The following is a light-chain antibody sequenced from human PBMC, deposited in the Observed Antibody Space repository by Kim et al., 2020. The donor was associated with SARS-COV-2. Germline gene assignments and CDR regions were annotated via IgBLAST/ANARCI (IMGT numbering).Light chain of an antibody. Sequence: SYELTQTPSVSVAPGKTARISCGGNNIGSKSVHWYQQKPGQAPVLLMYYDSDRPSGIPERFSGSNSGNTATLTISRVEAGDEAAYYCQVWDISSDHVVFGGGTQLTVL. V-gene: IGLV3-21*04. J-gene: IGLJ2*01. CDR1: NIGSKS. CDR3: QVWDISSDHVV. CDR2: YDS.